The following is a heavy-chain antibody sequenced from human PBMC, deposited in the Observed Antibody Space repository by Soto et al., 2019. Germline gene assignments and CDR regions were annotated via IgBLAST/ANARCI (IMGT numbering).Heavy chain of an antibody. V-gene: IGHV1-69*13. J-gene: IGHJ4*02. CDR2: IIPIFGTA. CDR1: GGTFSSYA. Sequence: ASVKVSCKASGGTFSSYAISWVRQAPGQGLEWMGGIIPIFGTANYAQKFQGRVTITADESTSTAYMELSSLRSEDTAVYYCARSPHILLGDCSSTSCYYFDYWGQGTLVTVSS. CDR3: ARSPHILLGDCSSTSCYYFDY. D-gene: IGHD2-2*01.